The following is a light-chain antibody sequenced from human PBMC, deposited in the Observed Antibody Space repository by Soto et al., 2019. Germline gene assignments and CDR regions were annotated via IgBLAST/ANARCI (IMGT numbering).Light chain of an antibody. Sequence: DIVLTQSPGTLSLSPGERATPSCRASQSVSSSYLAWYQQKPGQAPRLLIYGASSRATGIPDRFSGSGSGTDFTLTISRLEPEDFAVYYCQQYGSSPPTCGQGTKGDI. CDR1: QSVSSSY. CDR3: QQYGSSPPT. V-gene: IGKV3-20*01. CDR2: GAS. J-gene: IGKJ1*01.